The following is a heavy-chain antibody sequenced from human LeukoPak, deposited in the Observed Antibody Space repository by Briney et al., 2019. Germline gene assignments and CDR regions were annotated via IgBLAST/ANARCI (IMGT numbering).Heavy chain of an antibody. CDR3: ARDQVIWSGYLDAFDI. D-gene: IGHD3-3*01. CDR2: IYTSGST. CDR1: GGSISSYY. V-gene: IGHV4-4*07. J-gene: IGHJ3*02. Sequence: SETLSLTCTVSGGSISSYYWSWIRQPAGKGLEWIGRIYTSGSTNYNPSLKSRVTMSVDTSKNQFSLKLSSVTAADTAVYYCARDQVIWSGYLDAFDIWGQGTMVTVSS.